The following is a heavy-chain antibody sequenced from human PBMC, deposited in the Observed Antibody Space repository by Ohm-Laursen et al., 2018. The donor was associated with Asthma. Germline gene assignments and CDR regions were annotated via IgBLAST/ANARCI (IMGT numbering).Heavy chain of an antibody. Sequence: TLSLTCAVSGGSITSGGHYWGWIRQHPVKGLEWIGCIYHSGITHYNPSLQSRTTISVDTTKNQFSLKLNSVTAADTAVYYCARGHGYNLYWGQGTLVTVSS. D-gene: IGHD5-24*01. J-gene: IGHJ4*02. CDR2: IYHSGIT. CDR3: ARGHGYNLY. CDR1: GGSITSGGHY. V-gene: IGHV4-31*11.